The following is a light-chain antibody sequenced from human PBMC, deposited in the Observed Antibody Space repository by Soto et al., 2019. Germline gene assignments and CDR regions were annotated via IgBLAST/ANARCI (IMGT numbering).Light chain of an antibody. CDR1: TSNIGAGYD. J-gene: IGLJ1*01. Sequence: QSVLTQPPSVSGAPGQSVTISCTGSTSNIGAGYDVHWYQQRPGTAPKLLISGNINRPSGVPDRFSGSKSGTSASLAITGLQAEDEGDYYCQSYDSSLGGHVFGTGTKLTVL. CDR2: GNI. CDR3: QSYDSSLGGHV. V-gene: IGLV1-40*01.